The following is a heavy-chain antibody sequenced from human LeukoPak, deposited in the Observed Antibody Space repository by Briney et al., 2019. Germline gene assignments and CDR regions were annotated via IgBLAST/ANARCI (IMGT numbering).Heavy chain of an antibody. CDR1: GYTFTGYY. CDR2: INPSGGST. D-gene: IGHD3-3*01. V-gene: IGHV1-46*01. J-gene: IGHJ5*02. CDR3: ARGYFWSGSRDWFDP. Sequence: ASVKVSCRASGYTFTGYYMHWVRQAPGQGLEWMGIINPSGGSTSYAQKFQGRVTMTRDTSTSTVYMELSSLRSEDTAVYYCARGYFWSGSRDWFDPWGQGTLVTVSS.